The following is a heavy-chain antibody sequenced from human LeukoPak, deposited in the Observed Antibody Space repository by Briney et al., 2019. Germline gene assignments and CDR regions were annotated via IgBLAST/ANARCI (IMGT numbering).Heavy chain of an antibody. D-gene: IGHD6-13*01. CDR2: IYYSGST. V-gene: IGHV4-39*01. CDR3: ASLDSSSWKFYYFDY. J-gene: IGHJ4*02. CDR1: GGSFSSYY. Sequence: PSETLSLTCAVYGGSFSSYYWGWIRQPPGKGLEWIGSIYYSGSTYYNPSLKSRVTISVDTSKNQFSLKLSSVTAADTAVYYCASLDSSSWKFYYFDYWGQGTLVTVSS.